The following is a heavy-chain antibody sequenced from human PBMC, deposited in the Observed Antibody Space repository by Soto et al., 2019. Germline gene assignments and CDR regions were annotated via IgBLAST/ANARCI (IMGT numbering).Heavy chain of an antibody. J-gene: IGHJ6*02. D-gene: IGHD4-17*01. V-gene: IGHV4-30-4*01. CDR2: IYYIGGH. Sequence: SETLSLTCSVSGDSVSNGDYSWSWIRQPPGKGLEWIGYIYYIGGHYYNPSLQRRGTISMETSKKQVSLNSTSVTAADNAVYFCARDPYQDYGGSYCYYALDAWGPGLKATVYS. CDR1: GDSVSNGDYS. CDR3: ARDPYQDYGGSYCYYALDA.